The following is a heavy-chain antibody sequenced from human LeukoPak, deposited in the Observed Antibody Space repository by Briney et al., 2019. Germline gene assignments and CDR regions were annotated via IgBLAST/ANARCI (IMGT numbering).Heavy chain of an antibody. V-gene: IGHV4-59*01. J-gene: IGHJ4*02. CDR1: GGSISSYY. D-gene: IGHD5-18*01. Sequence: SETLSLTCTVSGGSISSYYWSWIRQPPGKGLEWIGYIYYSGSTNYNPSLKSRVTISVDTSKNQFSLKLSSVTAADTAVYYCARCTDTAMVKAVYYFDYWGQGTLVTVSS. CDR2: IYYSGST. CDR3: ARCTDTAMVKAVYYFDY.